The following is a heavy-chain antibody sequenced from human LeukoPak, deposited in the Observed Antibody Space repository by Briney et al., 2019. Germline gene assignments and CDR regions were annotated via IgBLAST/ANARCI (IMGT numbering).Heavy chain of an antibody. J-gene: IGHJ4*02. CDR2: ISTYNGNT. V-gene: IGHV1-18*01. D-gene: IGHD1-20*01. CDR1: GYTFTNYG. Sequence: ASAKVSCKASGYTFTNYGISWVRQAPGQGLEWMGWISTYNGNTNYAQNLQGRVTMTTDTSTSTAYMELRSLRSDDTAVYYCARDHNWNPLVYWGQGTLVTVSS. CDR3: ARDHNWNPLVY.